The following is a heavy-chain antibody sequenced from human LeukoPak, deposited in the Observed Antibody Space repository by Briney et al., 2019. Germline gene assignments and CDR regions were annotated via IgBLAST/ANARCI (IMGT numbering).Heavy chain of an antibody. Sequence: PGRSLRLSCAASGFTFSSYAMSWVRQAPGKGLEWVSAISGSGGSTYYADSVKGRFTISRDNSKNTLYLQMNSLRAEDTAVYYCAKGFSYGPTSKPNDAFDIWGQGTMVTVSS. V-gene: IGHV3-23*01. J-gene: IGHJ3*02. CDR1: GFTFSSYA. CDR3: AKGFSYGPTSKPNDAFDI. D-gene: IGHD5-18*01. CDR2: ISGSGGST.